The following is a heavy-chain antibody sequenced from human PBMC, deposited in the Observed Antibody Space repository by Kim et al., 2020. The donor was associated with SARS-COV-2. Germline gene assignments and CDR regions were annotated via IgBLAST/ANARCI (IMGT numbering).Heavy chain of an antibody. D-gene: IGHD1-26*01. Sequence: STFYADSVEGRFTISKDTSKNTLYLQMNSLRADDTAVYYCARRGRFFDYWGQGTLVTVSS. J-gene: IGHJ4*02. CDR3: ARRGRFFDY. V-gene: IGHV3-23*01. CDR2: ST.